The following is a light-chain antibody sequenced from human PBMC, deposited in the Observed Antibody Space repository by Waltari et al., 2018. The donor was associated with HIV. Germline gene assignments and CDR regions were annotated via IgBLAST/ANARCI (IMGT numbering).Light chain of an antibody. CDR3: QSYDSRLSGWV. J-gene: IGLJ3*02. CDR1: SSTIGAGYD. CDR2: GNS. V-gene: IGLV1-40*01. Sequence: QSVLTQPPSVSGAPGQRVTISCTGSSSTIGAGYDVHWYQPLPGTAPKLLIYGNSNRPSGVPDRFSGSKSGTSASLAITGLQAEDEADYYCQSYDSRLSGWVFGGGTKLTVL.